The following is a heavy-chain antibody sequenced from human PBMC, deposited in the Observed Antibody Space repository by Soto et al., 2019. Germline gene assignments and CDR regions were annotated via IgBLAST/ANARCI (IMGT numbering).Heavy chain of an antibody. CDR3: ASLCGGDCYSSSYYYYGMDV. V-gene: IGHV1-18*01. D-gene: IGHD2-21*02. Sequence: GASVKVSCKASGYTFTSYGISWVRQAPGQVLEWMGWISAYNGNTNYAQKLQGRVTMTTDTSTSTAYMELRSLRSDDTAVYYCASLCGGDCYSSSYYYYGMDVWGQGTTVTVSS. CDR1: GYTFTSYG. J-gene: IGHJ6*02. CDR2: ISAYNGNT.